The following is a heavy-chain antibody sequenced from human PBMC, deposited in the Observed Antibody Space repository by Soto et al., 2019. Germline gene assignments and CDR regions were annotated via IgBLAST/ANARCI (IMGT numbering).Heavy chain of an antibody. V-gene: IGHV1-46*01. CDR1: GYTFTSYY. CDR2: INPSGGST. CDR3: ARKMYSSHYYYGMDV. Sequence: QVQLVQSGAEVKKPGASVKVSCKASGYTFTSYYMHWVRQAPGQGLEWMGIINPSGGSTSYAQKFQGRVTMARDTSTSTVYMELSSLRSEDTAVYYCARKMYSSHYYYGMDVWGQGTTVTVSS. D-gene: IGHD6-13*01. J-gene: IGHJ6*02.